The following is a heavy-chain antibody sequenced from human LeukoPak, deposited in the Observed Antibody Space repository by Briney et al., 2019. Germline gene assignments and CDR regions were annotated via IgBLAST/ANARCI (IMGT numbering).Heavy chain of an antibody. CDR1: DGSISSSNW. CDR3: AREPECSSTSCYPDYFDY. CDR2: IYHSGST. Sequence: KASETLSLTCAVSDGSISSSNWWSWVRQPPGKGLEWIGEIYHSGSTNYNPSLKSRVTISVDKSKNQFSLKLSSVTAADTALYYCAREPECSSTSCYPDYFDYWGQGTLVTVSS. J-gene: IGHJ4*02. V-gene: IGHV4-4*02. D-gene: IGHD2-2*01.